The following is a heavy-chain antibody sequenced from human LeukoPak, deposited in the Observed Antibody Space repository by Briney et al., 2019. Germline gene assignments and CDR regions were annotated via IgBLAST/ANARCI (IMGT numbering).Heavy chain of an antibody. CDR3: VREVSQQWLVLGGFYYFDY. CDR1: GYTFTSYG. D-gene: IGHD6-19*01. J-gene: IGHJ4*02. V-gene: IGHV1-18*01. Sequence: ASVKVSCKASGYTFTSYGISWVRQAPGQGLEWMEWISAYNGNTNYAQKLQGRVTMTTDTSTSTAYMELRSLRSDDTAVYYCVREVSQQWLVLGGFYYFDYWGQGTLVTVSS. CDR2: ISAYNGNT.